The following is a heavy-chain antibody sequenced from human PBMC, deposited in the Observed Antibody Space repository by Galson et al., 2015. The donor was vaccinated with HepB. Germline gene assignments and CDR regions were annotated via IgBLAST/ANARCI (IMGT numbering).Heavy chain of an antibody. J-gene: IGHJ6*02. CDR3: ASWDCGGDCYYYYYGMDV. Sequence: SVKVSCKASGGTFSSYAISWVRQAPGQGLEWMGGIIPIFGTANYAQMFQGRVTITADKSTSTAYMELSSLRSEDTAVYYCASWDCGGDCYYYYYGMDVWGQGTTVTVSS. V-gene: IGHV1-69*06. D-gene: IGHD2-21*02. CDR1: GGTFSSYA. CDR2: IIPIFGTA.